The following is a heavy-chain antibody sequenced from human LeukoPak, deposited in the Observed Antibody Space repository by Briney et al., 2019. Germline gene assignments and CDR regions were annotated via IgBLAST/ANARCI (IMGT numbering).Heavy chain of an antibody. CDR3: ARNEHIYRSYYMDV. CDR1: GFTVSSNY. D-gene: IGHD2-21*01. Sequence: GGSLRLSCAASGFTVSSNYMSWVRQAPGKGLEWVSVIYSGGSTYYADSVKGRFTISRDNSKNTLYLQMNSLRAEDTAVYYCARNEHIYRSYYMDVWGKGTTVTVSS. J-gene: IGHJ6*03. V-gene: IGHV3-53*05. CDR2: IYSGGST.